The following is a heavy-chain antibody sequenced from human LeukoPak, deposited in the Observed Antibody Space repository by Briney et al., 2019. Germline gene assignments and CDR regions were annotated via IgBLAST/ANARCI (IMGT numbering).Heavy chain of an antibody. CDR1: GYTFTGYY. Sequence: ASVKVSCKASGYTFTGYYMHWVRQAPGQGLEWMGWINPNSGGTNYAQKFQGRVTMTRDRSTGTAYMELSRLRSDDSAVYYCARTLYIAAAPGGFDYWGQGTLVAVSS. D-gene: IGHD6-13*01. CDR3: ARTLYIAAAPGGFDY. J-gene: IGHJ4*02. V-gene: IGHV1-2*02. CDR2: INPNSGGT.